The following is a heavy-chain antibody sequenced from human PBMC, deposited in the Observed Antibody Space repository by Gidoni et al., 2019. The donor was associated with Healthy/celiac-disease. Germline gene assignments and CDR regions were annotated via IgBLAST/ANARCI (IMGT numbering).Heavy chain of an antibody. V-gene: IGHV4-34*01. Sequence: QVQLQQWGAGLLKPSETLSLTCAVYGGSFSGYYWSWIRQPPGKGLEWIGEINHSGSTNYNPSLKSRVTISVDTSKNQFSLKLSSVTAADTAVYYCARNVEMATHTRGMDVWGQGTTVTVSS. CDR1: GGSFSGYY. CDR3: ARNVEMATHTRGMDV. D-gene: IGHD5-12*01. CDR2: INHSGST. J-gene: IGHJ6*02.